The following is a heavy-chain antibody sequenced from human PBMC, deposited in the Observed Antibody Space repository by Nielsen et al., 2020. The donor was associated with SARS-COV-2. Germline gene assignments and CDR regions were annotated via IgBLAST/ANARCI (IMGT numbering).Heavy chain of an antibody. CDR3: ARKVVVAAVDAFDI. Sequence: ASVKVSCKASGYTFTSYGISWVRQAPGQGLEWMGWISVYNGNTNYAQKLQGRVTMTTDTSTSTAYMELRSLRSDDTAVYYCARKVVVAAVDAFDIWGQGTMVTVSS. J-gene: IGHJ3*02. CDR1: GYTFTSYG. CDR2: ISVYNGNT. V-gene: IGHV1-18*01. D-gene: IGHD2-15*01.